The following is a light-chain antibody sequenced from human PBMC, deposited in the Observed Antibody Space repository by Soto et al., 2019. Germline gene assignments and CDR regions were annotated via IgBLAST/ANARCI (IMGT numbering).Light chain of an antibody. CDR3: ISYTSRNALV. J-gene: IGLJ3*02. V-gene: IGLV2-18*02. CDR2: EVT. Sequence: QSVLTQPPSVSGSPGQSVTISRIGTSSDVGSYNRVSWYQQSPGTAPKLIIYEVTNRPSGVADRFSGSKSGNTASLTISGLQAEDEADYYCISYTSRNALVFGGGTKVTVL. CDR1: SSDVGSYNR.